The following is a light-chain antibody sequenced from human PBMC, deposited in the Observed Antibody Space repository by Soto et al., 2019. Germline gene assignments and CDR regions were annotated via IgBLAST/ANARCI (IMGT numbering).Light chain of an antibody. CDR2: TND. V-gene: IGLV1-40*01. CDR3: HCYDNSLRAVI. Sequence: QAVVTQPPSVSGAPGQRVTISCTGSRSNIGAGYDVHWYQQFPGTAPKLLIYTNDNRPSGVPDRFSGSRSGTSASLGITGLQAEDEADYFCHCYDNSLRAVIFGGGTQLTVL. CDR1: RSNIGAGYD. J-gene: IGLJ2*01.